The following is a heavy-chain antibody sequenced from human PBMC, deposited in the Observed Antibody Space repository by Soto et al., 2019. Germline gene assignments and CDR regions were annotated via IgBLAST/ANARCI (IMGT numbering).Heavy chain of an antibody. Sequence: GGSLRLSCAASGFTFSSYSMNWVRQAPGKGLEWVSYISSSSSTIYYADSVKGRFTISRDNSKNTLYLQMNSLRAEDTAVYYCAKVTTRRYYGSAPFDYWGQGTLVTVS. CDR3: AKVTTRRYYGSAPFDY. CDR1: GFTFSSYS. D-gene: IGHD3-10*01. CDR2: ISSSSSTI. V-gene: IGHV3-48*01. J-gene: IGHJ4*02.